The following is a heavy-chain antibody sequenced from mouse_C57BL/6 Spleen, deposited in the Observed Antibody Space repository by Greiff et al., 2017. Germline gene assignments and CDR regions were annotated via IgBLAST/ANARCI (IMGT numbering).Heavy chain of an antibody. J-gene: IGHJ4*01. V-gene: IGHV1-69*01. D-gene: IGHD1-1*01. CDR3: ARGPITTVKGYYAMDY. CDR2: IAPSDSYT. Sequence: QVQLQQPGAELVMPGASVKLSCKASGYTFTSYWMHWVKQRPGQGLEWIGEIAPSDSYTNYNQKFKGKSTLSVDKSSSTAYMQLSSLTSEDSAVYYCARGPITTVKGYYAMDYWGQGTSVTVSS. CDR1: GYTFTSYW.